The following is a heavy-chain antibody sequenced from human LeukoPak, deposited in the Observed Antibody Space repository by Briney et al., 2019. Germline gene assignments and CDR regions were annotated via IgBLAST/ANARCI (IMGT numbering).Heavy chain of an antibody. V-gene: IGHV3-11*01. CDR1: GFTFSDYY. D-gene: IGHD3-10*01. J-gene: IGHJ4*02. CDR3: AREITMVRGVIDY. CDR2: ISSSGSTI. Sequence: PGGSLRLSCAASGFTFSDYYMSWIRQAPGKGLEWVSYISSSGSTIYYADSVKGRFTISRDSAKNSLYLQMNSLRAEDTAVYYCAREITMVRGVIDYWGQGTLVTVSS.